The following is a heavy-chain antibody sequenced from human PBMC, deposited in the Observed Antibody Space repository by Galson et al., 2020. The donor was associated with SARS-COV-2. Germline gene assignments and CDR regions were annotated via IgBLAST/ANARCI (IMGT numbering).Heavy chain of an antibody. Sequence: GGSLRLSCAASGFTFSSYIMNWVRQAPGKGLEWVSYISSNSRTIYYADAVKGRFTISRDNAKNSLYLQMNSLRDEDTAVYYCARDYGNYIDYWGQGTLVPVSS. V-gene: IGHV3-48*02. CDR3: ARDYGNYIDY. CDR2: ISSNSRTI. CDR1: GFTFSSYI. J-gene: IGHJ4*02. D-gene: IGHD1-26*01.